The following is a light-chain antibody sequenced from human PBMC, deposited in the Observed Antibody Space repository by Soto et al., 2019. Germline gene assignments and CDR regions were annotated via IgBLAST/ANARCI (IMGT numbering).Light chain of an antibody. CDR1: QSVSSY. J-gene: IGKJ4*01. CDR3: QQYNNWPLT. V-gene: IGKV3-15*01. CDR2: GAS. Sequence: EIVMTPSPATLSVTPGERATLSCRASQSVSSYLAWYQQKPGQAPRLLTYGASTRATDIPARFSGSGSGTEFTLTISSLQSEDFALYYCQQYNNWPLTFGGGTKVDIK.